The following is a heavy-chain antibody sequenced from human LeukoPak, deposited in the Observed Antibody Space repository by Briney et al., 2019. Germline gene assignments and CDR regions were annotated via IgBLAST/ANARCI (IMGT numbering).Heavy chain of an antibody. D-gene: IGHD2-15*01. Sequence: GESLKIPCKGSGYSFTSYWIGWVRQMPGKGLEWMGIIYPGDSDTRYSPSFQGQVTISADKSISTAYLQWSSLKASDTAMYYCARHPVVVVAASYYYYGMDVWGQGTTVTVSS. CDR3: ARHPVVVVAASYYYYGMDV. J-gene: IGHJ6*02. V-gene: IGHV5-51*01. CDR2: IYPGDSDT. CDR1: GYSFTSYW.